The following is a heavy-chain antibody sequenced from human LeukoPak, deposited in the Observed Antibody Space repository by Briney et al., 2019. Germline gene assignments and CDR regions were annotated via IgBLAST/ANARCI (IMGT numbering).Heavy chain of an antibody. J-gene: IGHJ4*02. CDR3: ARQLDRGYFDY. Sequence: SETLSLTCTVSGGSISSHYWSWIRQPPGKGLEWIGYIYTSGTTNYNPSLKSRVTISVDTSKNQFSLKLSSVTAADTAVYYCARQLDRGYFDYWGQGTLVTVSS. CDR2: IYTSGTT. V-gene: IGHV4-4*09. CDR1: GGSISSHY. D-gene: IGHD2-2*03.